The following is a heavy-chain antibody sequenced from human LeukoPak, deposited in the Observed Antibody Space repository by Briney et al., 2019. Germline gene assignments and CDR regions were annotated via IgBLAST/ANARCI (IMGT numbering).Heavy chain of an antibody. Sequence: PGGSLRLSCAASGFTVSTYYMTWVRQAPGKGLEWVSVIYTGGPTFYADSVKGRFTISRDNSKNMLYLQMNNLRDEDTAVYYCARTPGITIVRGLDYWGQGTLVTVSS. CDR3: ARTPGITIVRGLDY. J-gene: IGHJ4*02. CDR2: IYTGGPT. CDR1: GFTVSTYY. V-gene: IGHV3-53*01. D-gene: IGHD3-10*01.